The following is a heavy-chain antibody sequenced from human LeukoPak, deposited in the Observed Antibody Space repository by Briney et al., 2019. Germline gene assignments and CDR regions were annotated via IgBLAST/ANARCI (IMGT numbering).Heavy chain of an antibody. V-gene: IGHV3-66*02. J-gene: IGHJ4*02. D-gene: IGHD3-22*01. CDR1: GFTVSSNY. CDR3: AKDQYYYDRWDY. CDR2: IYSGGGT. Sequence: GGSLRLSCAASGFTVSSNYMSWVRQAPGKGLEWVSLIYSGGGTYYADSVKGRFTISRDNSKNTLYLQMNSLRAEDTAVYYCAKDQYYYDRWDYWGQGTLVTVSS.